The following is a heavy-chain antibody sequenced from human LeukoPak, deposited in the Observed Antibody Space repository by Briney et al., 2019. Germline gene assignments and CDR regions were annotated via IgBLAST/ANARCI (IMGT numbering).Heavy chain of an antibody. CDR3: AREDIAAAGPGWFDP. CDR2: IYYSGST. Sequence: SETLSLTCTVSGGSISSYYWSWIRQPPGKGLEWIGYIYYSGSTNYNPSLKSRVTISVDTSKNQFSLKLSSVTAADTAVYYCAREDIAAAGPGWFDPWGQGTLVTVSS. CDR1: GGSISSYY. V-gene: IGHV4-59*01. J-gene: IGHJ5*02. D-gene: IGHD6-13*01.